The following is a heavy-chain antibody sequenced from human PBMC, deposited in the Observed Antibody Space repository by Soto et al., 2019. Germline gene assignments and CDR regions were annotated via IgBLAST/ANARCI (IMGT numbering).Heavy chain of an antibody. CDR2: ISAYNGNT. D-gene: IGHD3-10*01. Sequence: ASVKVSCKASGYTFTSYGISWVRQAPGQGLEWMGWISAYNGNTNYAQKLQGRVTMTTDTSTSTAYMELRSLRSDDTAVYYCARTLVRGVSPRTLDYWGQGTLVTVSS. CDR1: GYTFTSYG. CDR3: ARTLVRGVSPRTLDY. V-gene: IGHV1-18*01. J-gene: IGHJ4*02.